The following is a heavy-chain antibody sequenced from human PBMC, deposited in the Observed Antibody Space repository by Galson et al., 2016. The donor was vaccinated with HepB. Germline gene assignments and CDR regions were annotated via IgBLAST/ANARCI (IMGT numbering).Heavy chain of an antibody. CDR3: AAGTWEFLQH. Sequence: SVKVSCKASGYTFTNYGVSWVRQAPGQGLEWMGWISGNNDETKYAQNLQGRVTMTTDTSKSTGYMELRSPRSDDTAVYYCAAGTWEFLQHWGQGTLVIVSS. D-gene: IGHD6-13*01. CDR2: ISGNNDET. V-gene: IGHV1-18*01. CDR1: GYTFTNYG. J-gene: IGHJ1*01.